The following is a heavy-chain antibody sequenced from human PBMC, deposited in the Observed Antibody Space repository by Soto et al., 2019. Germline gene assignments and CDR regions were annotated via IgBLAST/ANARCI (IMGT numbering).Heavy chain of an antibody. CDR1: GFTFSNHY. CDR3: AREAKILQPVASDDASDV. Sequence: EVQLVESGGGLVQPGGSLRLSCEASGFTFSNHYMSWVRQAPGKGMEWVANIKQDGSWKFYVDSVKGRFTISSDNDKNSVHLHMDSLRGEDTAVYYCAREAKILQPVASDDASDVWGQGTMVTVSS. J-gene: IGHJ3*01. D-gene: IGHD2-2*01. V-gene: IGHV3-7*01. CDR2: IKQDGSWK.